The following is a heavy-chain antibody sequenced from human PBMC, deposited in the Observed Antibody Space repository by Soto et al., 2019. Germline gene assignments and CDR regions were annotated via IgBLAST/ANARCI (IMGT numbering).Heavy chain of an antibody. D-gene: IGHD2-15*01. CDR1: GFTFSSYW. CDR3: ARVKGYCSGGSCRPLVY. V-gene: IGHV3-7*03. Sequence: PGGSLRLSCAASGFTFSSYWMSWVRQAPGKGLEWVANIKQDGSEEYYVDSVKGRFTISRDNAKNSLYLQMNSLRAEDTAVYYCARVKGYCSGGSCRPLVYWGQGTLVTVSS. CDR2: IKQDGSEE. J-gene: IGHJ4*02.